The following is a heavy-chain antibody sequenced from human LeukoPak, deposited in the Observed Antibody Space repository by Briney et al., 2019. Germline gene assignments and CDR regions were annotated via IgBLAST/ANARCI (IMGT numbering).Heavy chain of an antibody. CDR1: GFTFSSYA. J-gene: IGHJ5*02. Sequence: GGPLGLSCAASGFTFSSYAMSWVRQAPGKGLEWVSAISGSGGSTYYADSVKGRFTISRDNSKNTLYLQMNSLRAEDTAVYYCAKDGERYGSGSINWFDPWGQGTLVTVSS. V-gene: IGHV3-23*01. D-gene: IGHD3-10*01. CDR3: AKDGERYGSGSINWFDP. CDR2: ISGSGGST.